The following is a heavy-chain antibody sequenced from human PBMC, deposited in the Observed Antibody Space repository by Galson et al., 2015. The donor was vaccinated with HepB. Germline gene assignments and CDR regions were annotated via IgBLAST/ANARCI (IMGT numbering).Heavy chain of an antibody. Sequence: SLRLSCAASGFTFSSYAMHWVRQAPGKGLEWVAVISYDGSNKYYADSVKGRFTISRDNSKNTLYLQMNSLRAEDTAVYYCARGSIRGERYYYDSSGYSPFDYWGQGTLVTVSS. J-gene: IGHJ4*02. CDR2: ISYDGSNK. D-gene: IGHD3-22*01. CDR3: ARGSIRGERYYYDSSGYSPFDY. CDR1: GFTFSSYA. V-gene: IGHV3-30-3*01.